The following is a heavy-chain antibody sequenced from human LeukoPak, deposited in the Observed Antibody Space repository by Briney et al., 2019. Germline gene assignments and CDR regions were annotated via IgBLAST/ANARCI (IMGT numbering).Heavy chain of an antibody. D-gene: IGHD3-16*01. CDR1: GFTFSTYW. J-gene: IGHJ4*02. Sequence: GGSLRLSCAASGFTFSTYWMHWVRQAPGKGLVCVSRINTDGSTTTYADSVKGRFTISRDNAKNTLYLQMDSLRAEDRAVYYCARDLGACPDYWGQGTLVTVSS. CDR3: ARDLGACPDY. CDR2: INTDGSTT. V-gene: IGHV3-74*01.